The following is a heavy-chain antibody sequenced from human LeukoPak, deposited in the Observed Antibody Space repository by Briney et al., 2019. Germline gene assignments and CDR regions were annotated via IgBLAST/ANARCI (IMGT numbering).Heavy chain of an antibody. J-gene: IGHJ4*02. CDR2: IYYSGST. Sequence: AETLSLICTVSGGSVSSYYWSWIRQPPGKGLEWIGDIYYSGSTNYNPSLKGRVTISGDKSKNQFSLKLSSVTAADTAGYYFAKLNRDCSSNSCSDYWGQGTLVTASS. V-gene: IGHV4-59*08. CDR3: AKLNRDCSSNSCSDY. CDR1: GGSVSSYY. D-gene: IGHD2-2*01.